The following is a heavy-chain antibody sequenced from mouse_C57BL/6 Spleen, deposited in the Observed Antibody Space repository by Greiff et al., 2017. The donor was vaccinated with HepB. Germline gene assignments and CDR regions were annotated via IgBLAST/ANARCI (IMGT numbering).Heavy chain of an antibody. Sequence: QLHQFGAEFVKPGASVKLSSTPPASNIKDNYMHGVNKRTEKGLGGIGRIDPEDGETKYAPKFQGKATITADTSSNTAYLQLSSLTSEDTAVYYCARNYYGNYYFDYWGQGTTLTVSS. CDR2: IDPEDGET. V-gene: IGHV14-2*01. CDR1: ASNIKDNY. D-gene: IGHD2-1*01. J-gene: IGHJ2*01. CDR3: ARNYYGNYYFDY.